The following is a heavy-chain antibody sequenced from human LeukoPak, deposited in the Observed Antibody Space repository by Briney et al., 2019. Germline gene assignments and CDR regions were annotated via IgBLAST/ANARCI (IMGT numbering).Heavy chain of an antibody. D-gene: IGHD3-22*01. CDR1: GFIFSNAW. CDR2: IKSKTDGGTT. CDR3: TTERITMIVVVITDYFDY. Sequence: KSGGSLRLSCAASGFIFSNAWMNWVRQAPGKGLEWVGRIKSKTDGGTTDYAAPVKGRFTISRDDSKNTLYLQMNSLKTEDTAVYYCTTERITMIVVVITDYFDYWGQGTLVTVSS. J-gene: IGHJ4*02. V-gene: IGHV3-15*07.